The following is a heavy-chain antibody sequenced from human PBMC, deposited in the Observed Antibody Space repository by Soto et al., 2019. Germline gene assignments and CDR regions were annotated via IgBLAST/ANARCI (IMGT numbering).Heavy chain of an antibody. D-gene: IGHD2-21*01. CDR1: GYTFNTYW. CDR3: ARQGRTSASSDF. Sequence: GESLKISCRGFGYTFNTYWIGWVRQMPGKGLEWMGVMSPGNSDIRYSPAFQGQVSISADTSISTAYLQWSSLKTSDSGMYYCARQGRTSASSDFWGQGTLVTVST. CDR2: MSPGNSDI. J-gene: IGHJ4*02. V-gene: IGHV5-51*01.